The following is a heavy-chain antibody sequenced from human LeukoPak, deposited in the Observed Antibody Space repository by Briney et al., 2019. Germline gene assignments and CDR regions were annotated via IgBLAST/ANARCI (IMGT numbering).Heavy chain of an antibody. D-gene: IGHD3-3*01. CDR2: IDYSGRT. J-gene: IGHJ5*02. CDR3: ASRGSGNNGFAP. V-gene: IGHV4-39*01. CDR1: GGSISSSSYY. Sequence: PSETLSLTCTVSGGSISSSSYYWGWIRQPPGKGLEWIASIDYSGRTYYNPSLKSRVTIAVDTTKNQFSLKVNSVTAEDTPVYYCASRGSGNNGFAPGGQGTLVPVSS.